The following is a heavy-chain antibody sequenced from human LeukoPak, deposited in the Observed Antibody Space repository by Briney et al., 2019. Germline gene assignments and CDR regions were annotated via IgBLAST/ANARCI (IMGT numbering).Heavy chain of an antibody. D-gene: IGHD1-1*01. CDR1: GFSLSTSGVG. V-gene: IGHV2-5*01. CDR3: AHRRWNDPSDAFDI. J-gene: IGHJ3*02. Sequence: SGPTLVNPTQTLTLTCTFSGFSLSTSGVGVGWIRQPPGKALEWLALIYWNDDKRYSPSLKSRLTITKDTSKNQVVLTMTNMDPVDTATYYCAHRRWNDPSDAFDIWGQGTMVTVSS. CDR2: IYWNDDK.